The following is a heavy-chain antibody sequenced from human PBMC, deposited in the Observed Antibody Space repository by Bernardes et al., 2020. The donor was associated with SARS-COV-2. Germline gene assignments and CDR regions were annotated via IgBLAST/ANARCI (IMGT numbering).Heavy chain of an antibody. CDR2: IWYDGSNK. CDR3: ARDSLHDSSSMYSSSWYGYCFDY. CDR1: GFTFSSYG. V-gene: IGHV3-33*08. Sequence: GGSLRLSCAASGFTFSSYGMHWVRQAPGKGLEWVAVIWYDGSNKYYADSVKGRFTISRDNSKNTLYLQMNSLRAEDTAVYYCARDSLHDSSSMYSSSWYGYCFDYWGQGTLVTVSS. J-gene: IGHJ4*02. D-gene: IGHD6-13*01.